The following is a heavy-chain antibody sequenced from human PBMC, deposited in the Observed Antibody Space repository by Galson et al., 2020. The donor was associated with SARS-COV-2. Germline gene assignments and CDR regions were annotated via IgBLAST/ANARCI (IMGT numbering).Heavy chain of an antibody. CDR2: IYYSGNT. V-gene: IGHV4-30-4*08. Sequence: SESLSLSCTVSGGTISSGDYYWSWIRPPPGKGLEWIGYIYYSGNTYYNPSLKRRVTISVDTSKNQFSLKLSSVTAADTAVYYCAREVGYRSGYYPGCFDYWGQGTLVTVSS. D-gene: IGHD3-22*01. CDR3: AREVGYRSGYYPGCFDY. J-gene: IGHJ4*02. CDR1: GGTISSGDYY.